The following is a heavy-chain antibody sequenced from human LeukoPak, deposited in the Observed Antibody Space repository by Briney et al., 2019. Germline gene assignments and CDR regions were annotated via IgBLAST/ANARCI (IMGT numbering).Heavy chain of an antibody. Sequence: ASVKVSCKASGYSFTDYYMHWVRQAPGQGLEWKGWINPNNGGTNYAQKFQGWVTMTRDTSISTAYMELSRLRSDDTAVYYCARSYCSGGSCERNWFDPWGQGTLVTVSS. D-gene: IGHD2-15*01. V-gene: IGHV1-2*04. CDR2: INPNNGGT. CDR1: GYSFTDYY. J-gene: IGHJ5*02. CDR3: ARSYCSGGSCERNWFDP.